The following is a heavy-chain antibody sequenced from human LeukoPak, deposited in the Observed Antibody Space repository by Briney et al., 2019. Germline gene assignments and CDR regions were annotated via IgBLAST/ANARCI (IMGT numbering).Heavy chain of an antibody. CDR1: GGTFSSYA. J-gene: IGHJ4*02. CDR2: IIPIFGTA. Sequence: GASVKVTCKASGGTFSSYAISWVRQAPGQGLEWMGGIIPIFGTANYAQKFQGRVTITADESTSTAYMELSSLRSEDTAVYYCAREGYTNGWYRNWGQGTLVTVSS. D-gene: IGHD6-19*01. CDR3: AREGYTNGWYRN. V-gene: IGHV1-69*13.